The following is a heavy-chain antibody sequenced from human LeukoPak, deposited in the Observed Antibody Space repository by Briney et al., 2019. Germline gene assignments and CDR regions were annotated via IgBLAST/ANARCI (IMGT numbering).Heavy chain of an antibody. CDR1: RFTFSRYV. CDR2: IAATSGST. V-gene: IGHV3-23*01. Sequence: GGSLRLSCAASRFTFSRYVMHWVRQAPGKGLEWVSSIAATSGSTYYADSVKGRFTISRDNSKNTLYLQMNSLRAEDTALYYCAKAAYGDYVNWFDPWGQGTLVTVSS. CDR3: AKAAYGDYVNWFDP. D-gene: IGHD4-17*01. J-gene: IGHJ5*02.